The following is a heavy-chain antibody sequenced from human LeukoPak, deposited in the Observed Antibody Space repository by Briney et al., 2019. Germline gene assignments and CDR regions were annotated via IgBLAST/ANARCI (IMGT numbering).Heavy chain of an antibody. D-gene: IGHD3-22*01. J-gene: IGHJ3*02. CDR1: GDSISTSNSY. CDR2: IYYSGNT. V-gene: IGHV4-39*01. Sequence: PSETLSLTCTVSGDSISTSNSYWGWIRQPPGKGLEWIGSIYYSGNTYYNASLKSRVTISVDTSKNQFSLKLTSVTAADTAVYYCARFDYYDSSGYRTIDAFDIWGQGTMVTVSS. CDR3: ARFDYYDSSGYRTIDAFDI.